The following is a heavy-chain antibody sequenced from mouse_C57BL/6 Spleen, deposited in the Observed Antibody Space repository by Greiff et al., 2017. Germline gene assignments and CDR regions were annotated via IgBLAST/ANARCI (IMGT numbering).Heavy chain of an antibody. CDR1: GYSITSGYY. D-gene: IGHD2-3*01. J-gene: IGHJ2*01. V-gene: IGHV3-6*01. Sequence: EVQLQESGPGLVKPSQSLSLTCSVTGYSITSGYYWNWIRQFPGNKLEWMGYISYDGSNNYKPSLKNRISITRDTSKNLFFLKLNSVTTEDTATYYCARGDGYYFDYWGQGTTLTVSS. CDR2: ISYDGSN. CDR3: ARGDGYYFDY.